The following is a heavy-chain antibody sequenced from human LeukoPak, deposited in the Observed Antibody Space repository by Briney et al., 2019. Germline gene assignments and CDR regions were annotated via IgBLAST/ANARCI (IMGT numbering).Heavy chain of an antibody. J-gene: IGHJ1*01. V-gene: IGHV4-34*01. CDR2: INHSGST. CDR3: AYSSGYQQQ. CDR1: GVSLSDYY. D-gene: IGHD3-22*01. Sequence: SETLSLTCAVYGVSLSDYYWSWFRQPPGEGLEWIGEINHSGSTDYNPSLKSRVTISVDTSKNQFSLKLSSVTAADTAVYHCAYSSGYQQQWGQGTLVTVSS.